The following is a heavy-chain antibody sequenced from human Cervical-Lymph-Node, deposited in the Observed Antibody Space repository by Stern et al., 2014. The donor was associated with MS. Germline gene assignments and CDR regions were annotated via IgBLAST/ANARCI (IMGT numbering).Heavy chain of an antibody. D-gene: IGHD1-1*01. J-gene: IGHJ4*02. CDR1: GGSLRSGSYY. CDR2: IYTSGRT. V-gene: IGHV4-61*02. Sequence: QVQLQESGPGLVKPSQTLSLTCTVSGGSLRSGSYYWSWIRQPAGKGLEWIGRIYTSGRTNYNPSLKSRVPISVDTSKNQFSLRLSSVTAADTAVYYCARGGRTGTMTYDYWGQGNLVTVSS. CDR3: ARGGRTGTMTYDY.